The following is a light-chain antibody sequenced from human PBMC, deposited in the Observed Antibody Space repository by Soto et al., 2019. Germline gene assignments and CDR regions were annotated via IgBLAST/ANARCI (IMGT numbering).Light chain of an antibody. Sequence: QSALTQPASVSGSPGQSITISCTGTSSDVGGYDYVSWYQQHPGKAPKLMIYDVSNRPSGISNRFSASKSGNTASLPISGLQAEDEADYYCSSYTSSSTLRVFGTGTKV. J-gene: IGLJ1*01. CDR3: SSYTSSSTLRV. CDR1: SSDVGGYDY. V-gene: IGLV2-14*01. CDR2: DVS.